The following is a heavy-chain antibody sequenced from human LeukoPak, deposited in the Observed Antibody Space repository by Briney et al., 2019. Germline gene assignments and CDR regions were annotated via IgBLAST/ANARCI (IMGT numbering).Heavy chain of an antibody. CDR2: IKEDGSEK. Sequence: GGSLRLSCAASGFTFSSYWMSWVRQAPGKGLEWVANIKEDGSEKYYVDSLKGRFTISRDNAKNSLYLQMNSLRAEDTALYYCAKDINYYGLDAFDIWGQGTMVTVSS. V-gene: IGHV3-7*03. CDR3: AKDINYYGLDAFDI. CDR1: GFTFSSYW. J-gene: IGHJ3*02. D-gene: IGHD3-10*01.